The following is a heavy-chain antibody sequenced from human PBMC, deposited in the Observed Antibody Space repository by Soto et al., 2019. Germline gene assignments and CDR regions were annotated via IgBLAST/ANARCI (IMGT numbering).Heavy chain of an antibody. CDR2: IWYDGSNK. CDR1: GFTFSSYG. D-gene: IGHD4-17*01. J-gene: IGHJ4*02. V-gene: IGHV3-33*01. Sequence: GGSLRLSCAASGFTFSSYGMHWVRQAPGKGLEWVAVIWYDGSNKYYADSVKGRFTISSDNSKNTLYLQMNSLRAEDTAVYYWARAEGSTVTTYYWGQGTLVTVSS. CDR3: ARAEGSTVTTYY.